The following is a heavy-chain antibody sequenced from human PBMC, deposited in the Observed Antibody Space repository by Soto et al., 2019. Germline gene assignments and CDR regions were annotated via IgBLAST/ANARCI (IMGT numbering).Heavy chain of an antibody. J-gene: IGHJ4*02. CDR3: ARGTTTVTTFDY. V-gene: IGHV4-30-2*01. Sequence: SETLSLTCAVSGGSISSGGYCWSWIRQPPGKGLEWIGYIYHSGSTYYNPSLKSRVTISVDRSKNQISLKLSSVTAADTAVYYCARGTTTVTTFDYWGQGTLVTVSS. CDR2: IYHSGST. D-gene: IGHD4-17*01. CDR1: GGSISSGGYC.